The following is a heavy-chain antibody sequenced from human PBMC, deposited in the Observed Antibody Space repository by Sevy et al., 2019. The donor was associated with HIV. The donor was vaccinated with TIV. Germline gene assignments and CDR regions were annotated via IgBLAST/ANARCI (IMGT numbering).Heavy chain of an antibody. CDR1: GFIFSSYG. Sequence: GGSLRLSCAASGFIFSSYGMHWVRQAPGKGLEWVAVTSSDGSNEYYADSVKGRFTISRDNSKKTLFLQMNSLRAEDTPVYYCAKDGVAVVAATRYYYGMDVWGQGTTVTVSS. J-gene: IGHJ6*02. V-gene: IGHV3-30*18. CDR2: TSSDGSNE. D-gene: IGHD2-15*01. CDR3: AKDGVAVVAATRYYYGMDV.